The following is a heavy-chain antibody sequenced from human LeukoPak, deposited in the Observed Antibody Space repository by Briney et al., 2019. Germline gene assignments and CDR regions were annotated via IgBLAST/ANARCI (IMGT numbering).Heavy chain of an antibody. CDR2: IIPIFGTA. CDR3: AGTYSGYGGFDY. Sequence: ASVKASCKASGGTFSSYAISWVRQAPGQGLEWMGGIIPIFGTANYAQKFQGRVTITADESTSTAYMELSSLRSEDTAVYYCAGTYSGYGGFDYWGQGTLVTVSS. D-gene: IGHD5-12*01. CDR1: GGTFSSYA. V-gene: IGHV1-69*01. J-gene: IGHJ4*02.